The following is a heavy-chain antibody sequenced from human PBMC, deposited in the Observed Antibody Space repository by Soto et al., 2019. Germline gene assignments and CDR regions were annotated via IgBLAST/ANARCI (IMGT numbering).Heavy chain of an antibody. J-gene: IGHJ4*02. CDR2: ISGSGGST. D-gene: IGHD3-10*01. CDR3: AKGTLVIRGPTDY. V-gene: IGHV3-23*01. CDR1: GFTFSSYA. Sequence: GGALRLSCAASGFTFSSYAMSWVRQARGKGLEWVSAISGSGGSTYYADSVKGRFTISRDNSKHTLYLQMNSLRAEDTAVYYCAKGTLVIRGPTDYCGQGPLVTDSS.